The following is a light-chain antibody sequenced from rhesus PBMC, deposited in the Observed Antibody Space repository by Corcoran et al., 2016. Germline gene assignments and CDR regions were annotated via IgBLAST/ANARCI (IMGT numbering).Light chain of an antibody. CDR2: DAS. CDR1: QGISKY. CDR3: QQHNNYPLT. Sequence: DIQMTQSPSSLSASVGDTGTITCQASQGISKYLAWYQQKPGKAPKLLNNDASPLQSGDPSRFSGNGSGTEFTLTISSLQPEDFATYYCQQHNNYPLTFGGVTKVGLK. V-gene: IGKV1-25*01. J-gene: IGKJ4*01.